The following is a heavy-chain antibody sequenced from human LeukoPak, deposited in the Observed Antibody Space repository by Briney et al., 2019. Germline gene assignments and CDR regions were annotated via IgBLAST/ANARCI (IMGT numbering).Heavy chain of an antibody. Sequence: GGSLRLSCVTPGFTFSSYTMCSVRQAPGKGLECVSGISGSGGTTDYADSVKGRFIISRDNSRKTLYLQMNSLRAEDTATYFCAREPSAPNRFQGSWGQGTLVTVSS. CDR3: AREPSAPNRFQGS. CDR1: GFTFSSYT. CDR2: ISGSGGTT. J-gene: IGHJ5*02. V-gene: IGHV3-23*01.